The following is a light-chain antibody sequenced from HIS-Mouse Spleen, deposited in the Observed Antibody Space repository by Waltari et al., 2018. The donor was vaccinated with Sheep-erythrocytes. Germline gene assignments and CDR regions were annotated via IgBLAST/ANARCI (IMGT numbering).Light chain of an antibody. V-gene: IGLV2-11*01. CDR2: DVS. CDR1: SSDVGGYTH. Sequence: QSALTQPRPVSGSHGQSVTISCTGTSSDVGGYTHVSWYQQHPGNAPNLMIHDVSKRPSGVPDRFSGSKSGNTASLTISGLQAEDEADYYCCSYAGSYNHVFATGTKVTVL. CDR3: CSYAGSYNHV. J-gene: IGLJ1*01.